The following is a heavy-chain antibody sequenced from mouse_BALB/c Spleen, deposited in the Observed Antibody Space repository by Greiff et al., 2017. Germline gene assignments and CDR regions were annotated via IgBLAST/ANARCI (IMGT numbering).Heavy chain of an antibody. V-gene: IGHV5-12-1*01. CDR3: ASRWLLRGYFDY. Sequence: EVNVVESGGGLVKPGGSLKLSCAASGFAFSSYDMSWVRQTPEKRLEWVAYISSGGGSTYYPDTVKGRFTISRDNAKNTLYLQMSSLKSEDTAMYYCASRWLLRGYFDYWGQGTTLTVSP. J-gene: IGHJ2*01. D-gene: IGHD2-3*01. CDR2: ISSGGGST. CDR1: GFAFSSYD.